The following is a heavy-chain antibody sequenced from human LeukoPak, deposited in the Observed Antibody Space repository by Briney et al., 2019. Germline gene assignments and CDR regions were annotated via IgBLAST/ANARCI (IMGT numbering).Heavy chain of an antibody. CDR3: ARVMDSASYSFDY. CDR1: GGSISSYY. CDR2: IYYSGST. Sequence: SETLSLTCTVSGGSISSYYWSWIRQPPGKGLEGIGYIYYSGSTNYNPSLKRRVTISVDTSKTQFSLKLSSVTAADTAVYYCARVMDSASYSFDYWGQGTLVTVSS. V-gene: IGHV4-59*01. J-gene: IGHJ4*02. D-gene: IGHD2-2*03.